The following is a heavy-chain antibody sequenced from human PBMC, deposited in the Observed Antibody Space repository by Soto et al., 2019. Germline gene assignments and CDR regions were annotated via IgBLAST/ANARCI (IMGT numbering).Heavy chain of an antibody. CDR2: TYYRSKWYN. V-gene: IGHV6-1*01. J-gene: IGHJ4*02. Sequence: SQTLSLPCAISGDSVSSNSAAWNWIRQSPSRGLEWLGRTYYRSKWYNDYAVSVKSRITINPDTSKNQFSLQLNSVTPEDTAVYYCARAHKYDYVWGSYRLNYYFDYWGQGTLVTVSS. D-gene: IGHD3-16*02. CDR3: ARAHKYDYVWGSYRLNYYFDY. CDR1: GDSVSSNSAA.